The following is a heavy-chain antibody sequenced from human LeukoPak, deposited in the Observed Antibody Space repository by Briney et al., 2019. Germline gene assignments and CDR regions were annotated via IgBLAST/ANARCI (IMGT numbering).Heavy chain of an antibody. CDR1: GGSFSGYY. D-gene: IGHD6-13*01. CDR3: ARKRQLIGFDP. V-gene: IGHV4-34*01. CDR2: INHSGST. Sequence: SETLSLTCAVYGGSFSGYYWSWIRQPPGKGLEWIGEINHSGSTNYNPSLKGRVTISVDTSKNQFSLKLSSVTAADTAVYYCARKRQLIGFDPWGQGTLVTVSS. J-gene: IGHJ5*02.